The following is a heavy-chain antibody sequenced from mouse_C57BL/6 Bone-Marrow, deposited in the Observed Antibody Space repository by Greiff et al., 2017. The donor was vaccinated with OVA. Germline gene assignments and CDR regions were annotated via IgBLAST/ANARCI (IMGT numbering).Heavy chain of an antibody. V-gene: IGHV1-26*01. J-gene: IGHJ3*01. D-gene: IGHD4-1*01. Sequence: EVQLQQSGPELVKPGASVKISCKASGYTFTDYYMNWVKQSHGKSLEWIGDINPNNGGTSYHQKFKGKATLTVDKSSSTAYMELRSLTSEDSAVYYCARGNGDRGAWFAYWGQGTLVTVSA. CDR1: GYTFTDYY. CDR3: ARGNGDRGAWFAY. CDR2: INPNNGGT.